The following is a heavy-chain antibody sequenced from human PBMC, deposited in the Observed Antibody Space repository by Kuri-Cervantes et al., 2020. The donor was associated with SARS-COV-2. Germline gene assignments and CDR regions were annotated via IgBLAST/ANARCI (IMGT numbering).Heavy chain of an antibody. J-gene: IGHJ4*02. D-gene: IGHD1-1*01. CDR3: AKDYPGGHLLGQTTFFDN. CDR1: GFAFEDSA. V-gene: IGHV3-23*01. CDR2: IDVGDSAT. Sequence: GSLRLSCAASGFAFEDSAMIWVRQAPGMGLEWVSGIDVGDSATYYADSVRGRFTVSRDNSKNTIYLQMNSLRAEDTAVYYCAKDYPGGHLLGQTTFFDNWGRGTLVTV.